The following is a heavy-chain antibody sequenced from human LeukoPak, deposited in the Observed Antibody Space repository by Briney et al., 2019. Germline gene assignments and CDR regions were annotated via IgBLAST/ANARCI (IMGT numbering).Heavy chain of an antibody. D-gene: IGHD3-10*01. CDR1: GYTFTTYY. Sequence: ASVKVSCKASGYTFTTYYIQWVRQAPGQGLEWMGIINPGDGSTTYAQKFKGSVTMTRDTSTSTVYMKLSSLRSEDTAVYYCAREGSRNAYYFDYWGQGTLVTVSS. CDR2: INPGDGST. V-gene: IGHV1-46*01. J-gene: IGHJ4*02. CDR3: AREGSRNAYYFDY.